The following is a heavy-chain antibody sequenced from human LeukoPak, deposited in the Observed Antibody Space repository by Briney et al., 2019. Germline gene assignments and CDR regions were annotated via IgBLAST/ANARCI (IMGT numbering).Heavy chain of an antibody. CDR2: IYHSGST. V-gene: IGHV4-4*02. CDR3: ASNTIVGATLDY. Sequence: SETLSLTCAVSGGSISSSNWWSWVRQPPGKGLEWIGEIYHSGSTNYNPSLKSRVTISVDTSKNQFSLKLSSVTAADTAVYYCASNTIVGATLDYWGQGTLVTVSS. J-gene: IGHJ4*02. CDR1: GGSISSSNW. D-gene: IGHD1-26*01.